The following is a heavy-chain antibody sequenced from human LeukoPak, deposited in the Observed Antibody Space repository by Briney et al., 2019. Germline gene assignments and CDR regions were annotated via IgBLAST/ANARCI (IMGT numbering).Heavy chain of an antibody. V-gene: IGHV3-30*18. CDR2: ISYDGSNK. CDR3: AKDILRYFDWLLGMDV. D-gene: IGHD3-9*01. J-gene: IGHJ6*02. Sequence: GGSLRLSCAASGFTFSSYGMHWVRQAPGKGLEWVAVISYDGSNKYYADSVKGRFTISRDNSKNTLYLQMNSLRAEDTAVYYCAKDILRYFDWLLGMDVWGQGTTVTVS. CDR1: GFTFSSYG.